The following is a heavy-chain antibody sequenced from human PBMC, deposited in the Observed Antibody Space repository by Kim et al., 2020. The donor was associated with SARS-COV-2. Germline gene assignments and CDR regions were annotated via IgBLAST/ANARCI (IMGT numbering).Heavy chain of an antibody. J-gene: IGHJ4*02. Sequence: PGDSDNRYSTAFEGQVTISADKSISTAYLQWSSLKASDTAMYYCARIGDYWGQGTLVTVSS. CDR3: ARIGDY. CDR2: PGDSDN. D-gene: IGHD2-15*01. V-gene: IGHV5-51*01.